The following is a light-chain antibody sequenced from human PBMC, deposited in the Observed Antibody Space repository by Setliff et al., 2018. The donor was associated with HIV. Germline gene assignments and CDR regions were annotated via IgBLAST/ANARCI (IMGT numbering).Light chain of an antibody. CDR1: QNIRAY. Sequence: TLSFFPGQRATLSCRASQNIRAYLAWYQQRPGQAPRLLIYDTSKRAPGIPDRFSGSGSGPDFTLTISSLEPEDFAVYYCQQRANGLTFGGGTKVDIK. J-gene: IGKJ4*01. CDR3: QQRANGLT. V-gene: IGKV3-11*01. CDR2: DTS.